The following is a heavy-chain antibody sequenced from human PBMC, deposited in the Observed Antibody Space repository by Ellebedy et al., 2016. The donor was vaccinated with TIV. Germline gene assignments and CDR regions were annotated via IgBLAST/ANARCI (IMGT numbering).Heavy chain of an antibody. J-gene: IGHJ3*02. CDR2: INPNSGGT. V-gene: IGHV1-2*04. D-gene: IGHD1-20*01. Sequence: AASVKVSCKASGYTFTSYYMHWARQAPGQGLEWMGWINPNSGGTNYAQKFQGWVTMTRDTSISTAHMELSRLRSDDPAVYYCARAVGITGTTTLGWSGDLLDAFDIWGQGTMVTVSS. CDR1: GYTFTSYY. CDR3: ARAVGITGTTTLGWSGDLLDAFDI.